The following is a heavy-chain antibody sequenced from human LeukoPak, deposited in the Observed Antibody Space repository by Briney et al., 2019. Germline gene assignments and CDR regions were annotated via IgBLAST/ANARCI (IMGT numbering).Heavy chain of an antibody. CDR3: ARGSGGDYYYYYYMDV. V-gene: IGHV3-21*01. D-gene: IGHD2-21*02. Sequence: GGSLRLSCAASGFTFSSYSMNWVRQAPGKGLEWVSSISSSSSYIYYADSVKGRFTISRGNAKNSLYLQMNSLRAEDTAVYYCARGSGGDYYYYYYMDVWGKGTTVTVSS. J-gene: IGHJ6*03. CDR2: ISSSSSYI. CDR1: GFTFSSYS.